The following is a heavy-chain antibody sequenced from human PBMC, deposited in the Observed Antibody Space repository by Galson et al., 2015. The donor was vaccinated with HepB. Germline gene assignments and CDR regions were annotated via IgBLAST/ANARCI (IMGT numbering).Heavy chain of an antibody. CDR1: GYMFNNYG. J-gene: IGHJ3*02. CDR3: ARNNADKHAFDI. V-gene: IGHV1-18*01. D-gene: IGHD1/OR15-1a*01. Sequence: SVKVSCKASGYMFNNYGITWVRQAPGQGLEWMGWINDYSGITDYARKLQGRVTMTTDTSTKTAYMELRSLRFDDTADYYCARNNADKHAFDIWGQGTMVTVSS. CDR2: INDYSGIT.